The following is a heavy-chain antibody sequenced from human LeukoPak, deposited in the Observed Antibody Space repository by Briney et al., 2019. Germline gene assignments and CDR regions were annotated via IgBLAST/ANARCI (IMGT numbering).Heavy chain of an antibody. Sequence: ASVKVSCKASGYTFTSYDINWVRQATGQGLEWMGWMNPNSGNTGHAQKFQGRVTMTRNTSISTAYMELSSLRSEDTAVYYCARVIAAALGYWGQGTLVTVSS. V-gene: IGHV1-8*01. J-gene: IGHJ4*02. CDR1: GYTFTSYD. D-gene: IGHD6-13*01. CDR3: ARVIAAALGY. CDR2: MNPNSGNT.